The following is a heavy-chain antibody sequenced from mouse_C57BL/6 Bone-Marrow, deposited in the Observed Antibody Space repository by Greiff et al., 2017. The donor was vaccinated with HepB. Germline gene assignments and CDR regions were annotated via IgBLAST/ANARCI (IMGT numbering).Heavy chain of an antibody. D-gene: IGHD1-1*01. J-gene: IGHJ1*03. CDR1: GYTFTSYD. CDR3: ARPLYYYGSSPNWYFDV. CDR2: IYPRDGST. V-gene: IGHV1-85*01. Sequence: QVQLQQSGPELVKPGASVKLSCKASGYTFTSYDINWVKQRPGQGLEWIGWIYPRDGSTKYNEKFKGKATLTVDTSSSTAYMELHSLTSEDSAVYFCARPLYYYGSSPNWYFDVWGTGTTVTVSS.